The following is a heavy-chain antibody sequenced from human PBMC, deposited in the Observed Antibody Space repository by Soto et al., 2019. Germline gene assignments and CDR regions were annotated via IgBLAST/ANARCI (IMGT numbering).Heavy chain of an antibody. V-gene: IGHV3-30-3*01. CDR1: GFTFSRHT. Sequence: QVQLVESGGGVVQPGRSLRLSCAASGFTFSRHTMHWVRQAPGKGLEWVAAISDDGSNTYYADSVKGRFTISRDNSKNTVYLQMNSLSGEATAVHHCARAVYYDFWSGFNTHAYYFDDWGQGTLVTVSS. D-gene: IGHD3-3*01. J-gene: IGHJ4*02. CDR3: ARAVYYDFWSGFNTHAYYFDD. CDR2: ISDDGSNT.